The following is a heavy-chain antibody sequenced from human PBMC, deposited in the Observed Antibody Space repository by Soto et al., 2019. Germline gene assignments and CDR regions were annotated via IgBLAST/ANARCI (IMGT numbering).Heavy chain of an antibody. D-gene: IGHD2-8*01. CDR3: ARPHSTNGVCYTRWFDP. CDR1: GGSISSSSYY. CDR2: IYYSGST. V-gene: IGHV4-39*01. J-gene: IGHJ5*02. Sequence: SETLSLTCTASGGSISSSSYYWGWIRQPPGKGLEWIGSIYYSGSTYYNPSLKSRVTISVDTSKNQFSLKLSSVTAADTAVYYCARPHSTNGVCYTRWFDPWGQGTLVTVSS.